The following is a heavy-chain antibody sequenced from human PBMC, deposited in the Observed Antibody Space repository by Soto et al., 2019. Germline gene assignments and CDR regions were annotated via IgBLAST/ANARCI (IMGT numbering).Heavy chain of an antibody. CDR2: ISSSGNGT. CDR1: GFTFSNYA. V-gene: IGHV3-23*01. J-gene: IGHJ3*01. D-gene: IGHD3-10*01. Sequence: QPGGSLRLSCAASGFTFSNYAMSWVRQAPGKGPEWISFISSSGNGTYYADSVKGRFTVSRDNSKNTLYVQMNNLRAEDTAIYYCAKRFFGSGSPPGAFDVWGQGTMVTVS. CDR3: AKRFFGSGSPPGAFDV.